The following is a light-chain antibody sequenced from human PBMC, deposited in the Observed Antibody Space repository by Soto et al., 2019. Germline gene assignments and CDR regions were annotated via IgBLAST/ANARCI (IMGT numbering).Light chain of an antibody. J-gene: IGKJ1*01. Sequence: IVRTQSPATLSVSPGERATLSCRASQNVNYNLAWYQQKPGQAPSLLIHDASIRATAVPARFSGSGSGTEFTLTISSLQSEDFAVYYCQQYNNWPRTFGQGTKVEIK. CDR1: QNVNYN. V-gene: IGKV3-15*01. CDR3: QQYNNWPRT. CDR2: DAS.